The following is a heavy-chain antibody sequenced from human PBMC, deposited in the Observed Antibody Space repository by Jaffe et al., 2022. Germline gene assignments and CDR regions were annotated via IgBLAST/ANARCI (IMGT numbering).Heavy chain of an antibody. J-gene: IGHJ4*02. CDR1: GYSISSGYY. CDR2: IYHSGST. Sequence: QVQLQESGPGLVKPSETLSLTCAVSGYSISSGYYWGWIRQPPGKGLEWIGSIYHSGSTYYNPSLKSRVTISVDTSKNQFSLKLSSVTAADTAVYYCARHVSRYDILTGYWGPYYFDYWGQGTLVTVSS. D-gene: IGHD3-9*01. CDR3: ARHVSRYDILTGYWGPYYFDY. V-gene: IGHV4-38-2*01.